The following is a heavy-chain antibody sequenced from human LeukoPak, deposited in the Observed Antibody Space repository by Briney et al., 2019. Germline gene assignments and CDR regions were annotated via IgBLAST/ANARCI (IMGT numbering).Heavy chain of an antibody. CDR1: GYSISSGYY. Sequence: SETLSLTCTVSGYSISSGYYWGWIRQPPGKGLEWIGSIYHSGSTYYNPSLKSRVTISVDTSKNQFSLKLSSVTAADTAVYYCARRSWYHPFDYWGQGTLVTVSS. CDR2: IYHSGST. J-gene: IGHJ4*02. V-gene: IGHV4-38-2*02. D-gene: IGHD6-13*01. CDR3: ARRSWYHPFDY.